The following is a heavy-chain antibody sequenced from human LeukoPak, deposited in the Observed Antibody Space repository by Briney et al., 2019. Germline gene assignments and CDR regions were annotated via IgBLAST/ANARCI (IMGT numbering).Heavy chain of an antibody. CDR3: ARAIEYSSSFDY. J-gene: IGHJ4*02. CDR2: INPNTGGT. D-gene: IGHD6-6*01. CDR1: GYTFTSYG. V-gene: IGHV1-2*02. Sequence: ASVKVSCKASGYTFTSYGISWVRQAPGQGLEWMGWINPNTGGTNYAQKFQGRVTMTRDTSISTAYMELSRLRSDDTAVYYCARAIEYSSSFDYWGQGTLVTVSS.